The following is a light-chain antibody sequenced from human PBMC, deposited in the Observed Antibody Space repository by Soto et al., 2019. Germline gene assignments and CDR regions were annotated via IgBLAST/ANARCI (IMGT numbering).Light chain of an antibody. CDR1: QSVSSSY. CDR3: QQYGSSPGT. V-gene: IGKV3-20*01. CDR2: DAS. J-gene: IGKJ1*01. Sequence: EIVLTQSPGTLSLSPGERATLSCRASQSVSSSYLAWYQQKPGQAPRLLIYDASSRATGIPDRFSGSGSGTDFTLTISRLEPEDFAVYYWQQYGSSPGTFGQWTKVEIK.